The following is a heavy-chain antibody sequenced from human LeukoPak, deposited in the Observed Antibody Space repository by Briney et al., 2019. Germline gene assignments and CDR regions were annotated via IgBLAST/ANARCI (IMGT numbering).Heavy chain of an antibody. D-gene: IGHD6-13*01. CDR3: AARIAAAGTQPFGY. V-gene: IGHV1-69*13. CDR1: GGTFSSYA. J-gene: IGHJ4*02. Sequence: ASVKVSCKASGGTFSSYAISWVRQAPGQGLEWMGGIIPIFGTANYAQKFQGRVTITADESTSTAYMELSSLRSEDTAVYYCAARIAAAGTQPFGYWGQGTLVTVSS. CDR2: IIPIFGTA.